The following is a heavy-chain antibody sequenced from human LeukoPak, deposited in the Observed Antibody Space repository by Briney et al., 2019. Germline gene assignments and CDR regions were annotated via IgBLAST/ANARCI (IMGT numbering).Heavy chain of an antibody. Sequence: GGSLRLSCAASGFTFSSYAMHWVRQAPGKGLEWVAVISYDGSNKYYADSVKGRFTISRDNSKNTLYLQMNSLRAEDTAVYYCARGDGDYFDSWGQGTLVTVSS. CDR3: ARGDGDYFDS. J-gene: IGHJ4*02. V-gene: IGHV3-30*04. CDR1: GFTFSSYA. CDR2: ISYDGSNK. D-gene: IGHD4-17*01.